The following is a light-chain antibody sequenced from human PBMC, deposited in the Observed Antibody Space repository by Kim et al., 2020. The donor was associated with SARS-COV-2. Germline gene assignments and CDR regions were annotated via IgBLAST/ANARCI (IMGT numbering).Light chain of an antibody. J-gene: IGKJ3*01. CDR2: VAH. Sequence: SASVGDRVTITCRASQAIRNDLVWCQQTPGKVPKLLIYVAHALESGVPSRFSASGSGTDFTLTISSLQPEDVATYYCQKFNSAPLTFGPGTKLEIK. CDR1: QAIRND. V-gene: IGKV1-27*01. CDR3: QKFNSAPLT.